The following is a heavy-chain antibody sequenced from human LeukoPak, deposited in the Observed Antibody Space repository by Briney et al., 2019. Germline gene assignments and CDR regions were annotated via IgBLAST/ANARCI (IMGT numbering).Heavy chain of an antibody. V-gene: IGHV4-4*07. CDR2: IYTSGST. D-gene: IGHD3-3*01. J-gene: IGHJ4*02. CDR3: ARDVPVTTIFGVVPHHRYYFDY. Sequence: SETLSLTCTVSGGSISSYYWSWIRQPAGKGLEWIGRIYTSGSTNYNPSLKSRVTMSVDTSKNQFSLKLSSVPAADTAVYYCARDVPVTTIFGVVPHHRYYFDYWGQGTLVTVSS. CDR1: GGSISSYY.